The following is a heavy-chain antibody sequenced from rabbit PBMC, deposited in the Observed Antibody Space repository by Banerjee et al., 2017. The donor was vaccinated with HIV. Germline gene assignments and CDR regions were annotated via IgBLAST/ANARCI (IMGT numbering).Heavy chain of an antibody. J-gene: IGHJ4*01. D-gene: IGHD6-1*01. CDR1: GFSFSSNYY. CDR2: IYGGSSGST. CDR3: ARSYTYGYGGYAYFNL. V-gene: IGHV1S40*01. Sequence: QSLEESGGDLVKPGASLTLTCTASGFSFSSNYYMCWVRQAPGKGLEWIACIYGGSSGSTYYASWAKGRFTISKTSSTTVTLQMTSLTAADTATYFCARSYTYGYGGYAYFNLWGPGTLVTVS.